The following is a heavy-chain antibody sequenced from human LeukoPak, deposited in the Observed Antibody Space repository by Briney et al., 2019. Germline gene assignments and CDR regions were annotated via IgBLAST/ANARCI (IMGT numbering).Heavy chain of an antibody. J-gene: IGHJ4*02. D-gene: IGHD2-15*01. V-gene: IGHV3-21*01. CDR2: ISSSSSYI. CDR1: GFTFGSYS. Sequence: GGSLRLSCAASGFTFGSYSMNWVRQAPGKGLEWVSSISSSSSYIYYADSVKSRFTISRDNAKNSLYLQMNSLRAEDTAVYYCARAPLGYCSGGSCYDLDYWGQGTLVTVSS. CDR3: ARAPLGYCSGGSCYDLDY.